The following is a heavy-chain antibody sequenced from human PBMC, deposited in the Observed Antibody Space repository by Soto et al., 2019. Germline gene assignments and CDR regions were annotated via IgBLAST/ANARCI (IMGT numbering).Heavy chain of an antibody. D-gene: IGHD4-17*01. V-gene: IGHV1-18*01. CDR1: GYPFSIFG. J-gene: IGHJ4*02. CDR2: ISNNNRNT. Sequence: GASVKVSCKASGYPFSIFGISWVRHSPGQGLEWMGWISNNNRNTNYAQKFQGRVTMTTDTSTSTAYMELMSLGSDDTAVYYCARAGATVTLYFDYWGQGTPVTVSS. CDR3: ARAGATVTLYFDY.